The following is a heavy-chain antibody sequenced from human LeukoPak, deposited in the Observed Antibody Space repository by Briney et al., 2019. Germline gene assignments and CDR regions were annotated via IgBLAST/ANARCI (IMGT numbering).Heavy chain of an antibody. CDR2: INPNSGGT. CDR3: ARAYDFWSGYLDY. D-gene: IGHD3-3*01. V-gene: IGHV1-2*02. CDR1: GYTFTGYY. Sequence: GASVKVSCKASGYTFTGYYMHWVRQAPGQGLEWMGWINPNSGGTNYAQKFQGRVTMTRDTSISTAYMELSRLRSDDTAVYYCARAYDFWSGYLDYWGQGTLVTVSS. J-gene: IGHJ4*02.